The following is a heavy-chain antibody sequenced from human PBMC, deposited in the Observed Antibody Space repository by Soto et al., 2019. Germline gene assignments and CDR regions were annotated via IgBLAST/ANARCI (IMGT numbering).Heavy chain of an antibody. V-gene: IGHV3-72*01. CDR2: TRNKANSYTT. Sequence: GGSLRLSCAASGFTFSDHYIDWVRQAPGKGLEWVGRTRNKANSYTTEYAASVKGRFTISRDDSKNSLCLQMNSLKTEETAVYYCITDRYPSGYYNDYWGPXTLVTVSS. CDR1: GFTFSDHY. J-gene: IGHJ4*02. CDR3: ITDRYPSGYYNDY. D-gene: IGHD6-19*01.